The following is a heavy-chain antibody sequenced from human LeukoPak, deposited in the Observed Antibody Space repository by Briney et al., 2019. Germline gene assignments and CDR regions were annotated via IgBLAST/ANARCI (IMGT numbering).Heavy chain of an antibody. CDR3: ARAYCSGGSCYYFDY. Sequence: PGGSLRLSCAASGFTFSSYWMSWVRQAPGKGLEWVANIKQDGSEKYYVDSVKGRFTISRDNAKNSLYLQMNSLRAEDTAVYYCARAYCSGGSCYYFDYWGQGTLVTVFS. V-gene: IGHV3-7*01. CDR1: GFTFSSYW. CDR2: IKQDGSEK. D-gene: IGHD2-15*01. J-gene: IGHJ4*02.